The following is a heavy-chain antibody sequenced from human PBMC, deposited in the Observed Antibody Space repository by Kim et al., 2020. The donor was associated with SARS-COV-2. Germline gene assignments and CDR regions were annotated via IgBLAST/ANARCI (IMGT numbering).Heavy chain of an antibody. CDR3: AREGAPQLVPDY. V-gene: IGHV3-11*04. Sequence: YYADSGKGPFTISRENAKNPLYLQMNSLRAEDTAVYYCAREGAPQLVPDYWGQGTLVTVSS. J-gene: IGHJ4*02. D-gene: IGHD6-13*01.